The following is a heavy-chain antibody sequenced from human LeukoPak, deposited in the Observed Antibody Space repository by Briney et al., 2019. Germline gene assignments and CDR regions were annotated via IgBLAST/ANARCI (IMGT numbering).Heavy chain of an antibody. CDR1: GGSFSGYY. J-gene: IGHJ4*02. D-gene: IGHD1-14*01. CDR3: ARPALHNRNHRFAYYFDY. V-gene: IGHV4-34*01. CDR2: IKHSGSS. Sequence: SETLSLTCAVYGGSFSGYYWSWIRQPPGKGLEWIGEIKHSGSSNYNPSLKSRVTISVDTSKNQFSLKLSSVTAADTAVYYCARPALHNRNHRFAYYFDYWGQGNLVNGFS.